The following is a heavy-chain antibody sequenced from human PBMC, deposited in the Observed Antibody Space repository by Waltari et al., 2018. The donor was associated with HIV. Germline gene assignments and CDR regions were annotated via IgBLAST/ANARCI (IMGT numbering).Heavy chain of an antibody. CDR2: INPNSGGT. CDR3: ARGDYCSSTSCYINGMDV. J-gene: IGHJ6*02. V-gene: IGHV1-2*06. D-gene: IGHD2-2*02. Sequence: QVQLVQSGAEVKKTGASVKVSCKASGYTFTGYSMPWARQAPGQGLDWMGRINPNSGGTNYAQKFQGRVTMTRDTSISTAYMELSRLRSDDTAVYYCARGDYCSSTSCYINGMDVWGQGTTVTVSS. CDR1: GYTFTGYS.